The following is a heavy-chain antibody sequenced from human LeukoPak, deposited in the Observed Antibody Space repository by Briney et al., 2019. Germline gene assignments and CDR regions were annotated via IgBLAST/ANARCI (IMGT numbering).Heavy chain of an antibody. Sequence: SETLSLTCTVSGGSVNSGSYYWNWIRQPPGKGLEWIGYIYYSGSTNYNPSLKSRVTISVDTSKNQFSLKLSSVTAADTAVYYCARGAPIPTYYDSMSGFDYWGQGTLVTVSS. CDR2: IYYSGST. CDR1: GGSVNSGSYY. V-gene: IGHV4-61*01. J-gene: IGHJ4*02. D-gene: IGHD3-22*01. CDR3: ARGAPIPTYYDSMSGFDY.